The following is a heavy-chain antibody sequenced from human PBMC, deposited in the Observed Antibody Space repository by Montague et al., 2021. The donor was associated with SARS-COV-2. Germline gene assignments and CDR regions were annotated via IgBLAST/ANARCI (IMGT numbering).Heavy chain of an antibody. Sequence: SETLSLTCTVSGGSISSYYWNWIWQPAGKGLEWIGRIYTSGSTNYNPSLKSRVTMSLDTSKNQFSLKLRSVTAADTAVYYCARGSFGMGAVDIWGQGTMVTVSS. V-gene: IGHV4-4*07. J-gene: IGHJ3*02. CDR2: IYTSGST. CDR3: ARGSFGMGAVDI. CDR1: GGSISSYY. D-gene: IGHD1-14*01.